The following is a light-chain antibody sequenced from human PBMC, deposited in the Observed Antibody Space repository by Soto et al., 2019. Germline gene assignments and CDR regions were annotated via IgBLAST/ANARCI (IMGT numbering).Light chain of an antibody. Sequence: QSVLTQPPSASGSPGQLVTISVTGSSSDVGGYNYVSWYQQHPGKASKLMIYEVSKRPSGVPDRFSGSKSGNTASLTVSGLQAEHEADYYCSSYAGSNTVVFGGGTKLTVL. V-gene: IGLV2-8*01. CDR1: SSDVGGYNY. J-gene: IGLJ2*01. CDR3: SSYAGSNTVV. CDR2: EVS.